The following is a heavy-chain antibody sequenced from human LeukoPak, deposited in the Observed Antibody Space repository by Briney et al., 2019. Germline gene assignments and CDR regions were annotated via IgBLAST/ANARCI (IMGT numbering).Heavy chain of an antibody. J-gene: IGHJ4*02. Sequence: GALKLSCAASGFPFRTYAMPGVRQAPGKGLEWVSIISYDATTEYYAYSVKGRFSVSRNNSENILFLQMNSLRPEDTALYFCARGYYLDLWSFDYWGQGALVTVSS. V-gene: IGHV3-30*01. CDR3: ARGYYLDLWSFDY. CDR1: GFPFRTYA. D-gene: IGHD3-3*01. CDR2: ISYDATTE.